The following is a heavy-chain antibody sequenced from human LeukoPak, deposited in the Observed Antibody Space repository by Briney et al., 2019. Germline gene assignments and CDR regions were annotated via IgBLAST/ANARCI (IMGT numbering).Heavy chain of an antibody. CDR1: GGTFSSYA. J-gene: IGHJ6*03. D-gene: IGHD2-2*01. V-gene: IGHV1-69*05. CDR3: ARDELVPGYMDV. Sequence: SVKVSCKASGGTFSSYAISWVRQAPGQGLEWMGGIIPIFGTANYAQKFQGRVTITTDESTSTAYMELSSLRSEDTAVYYCARDELVPGYMDVWGKGTTVTVSS. CDR2: IIPIFGTA.